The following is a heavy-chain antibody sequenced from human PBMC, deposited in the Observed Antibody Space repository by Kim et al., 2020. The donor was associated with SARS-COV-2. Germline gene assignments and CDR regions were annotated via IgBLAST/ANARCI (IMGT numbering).Heavy chain of an antibody. J-gene: IGHJ4*02. CDR3: AREQSRGADLDY. V-gene: IGHV1-3*01. CDR2: IVVGSGNT. Sequence: ASVKVSCKASGYTFTSHSVFWLRQAPGQRLEWVGYIVVGSGNTRYSPSLQGRVTITRDTSASTAYMESSSLRSEDTALYYCAREQSRGADLDYWGQGSLVTVSS. CDR1: GYTFTSHS.